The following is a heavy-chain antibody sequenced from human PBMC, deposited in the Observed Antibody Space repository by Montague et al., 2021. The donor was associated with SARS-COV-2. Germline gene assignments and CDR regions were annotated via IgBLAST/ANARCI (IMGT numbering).Heavy chain of an antibody. J-gene: IGHJ4*02. CDR2: IYHSGST. CDR1: GGSISSSNW. V-gene: IGHV4-4*02. D-gene: IGHD2-2*01. CDR3: ARTLLGYCSSTSCYGARPVYYFDY. Sequence: SETLSLTCAVSGGSISSSNWWSWVRQPPGKGLEWIGEIYHSGSTNYNPSLKNRVTISVDKSKNQFSLKLSSVTAADTAVYYCARTLLGYCSSTSCYGARPVYYFDYWGQGTLVTVSS.